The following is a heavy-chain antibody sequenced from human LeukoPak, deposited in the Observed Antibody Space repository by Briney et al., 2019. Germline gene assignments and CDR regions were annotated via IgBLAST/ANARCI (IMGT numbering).Heavy chain of an antibody. CDR1: GFSFSSYS. D-gene: IGHD6-19*01. V-gene: IGHV3-48*02. CDR3: ASGYSSSLNHLDH. J-gene: IGHJ4*02. Sequence: PGGSLRLSCEASGFSFSSYSMNWVRRIPGKGLEWLSYISSRSGTLYYADAVKGRFTISRDNAKNSLYLQMNSLRDEDTAVYYCASGYSSSLNHLDHWGQGTLVTVSS. CDR2: ISSRSGTL.